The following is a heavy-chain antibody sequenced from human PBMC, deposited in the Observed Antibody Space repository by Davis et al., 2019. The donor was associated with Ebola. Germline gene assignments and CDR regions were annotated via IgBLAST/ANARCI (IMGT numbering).Heavy chain of an antibody. CDR2: ISAYNGNT. J-gene: IGHJ4*02. CDR1: GYTFTSYG. D-gene: IGHD3-3*01. CDR3: ARGWGFGVVTPFDY. V-gene: IGHV1-18*01. Sequence: AASVKVSCKASGYTFTSYGISWVRQAPGQGLEWMGWISAYNGNTNYAQKLQGRVTMTTDTSTSTVYMELSSLRSEDTAVYYCARGWGFGVVTPFDYWGQGTLVTVSS.